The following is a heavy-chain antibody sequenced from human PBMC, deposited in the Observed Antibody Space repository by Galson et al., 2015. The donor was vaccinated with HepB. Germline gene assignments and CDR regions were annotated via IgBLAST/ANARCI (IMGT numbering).Heavy chain of an antibody. CDR3: ALSRDGYNWGY. V-gene: IGHV1-18*04. CDR1: GYTFTSYG. Sequence: QSGAEVKKPGASVKVSCKASGYTFTSYGISWVRQAPGQGLEWMGWISTYNGNANYAQNLQGRVTMTTDTSTNTAYMELRSLRSDDTAVYYCALSRDGYNWGYWGQGTLVTVSS. CDR2: ISTYNGNA. J-gene: IGHJ4*02. D-gene: IGHD5-24*01.